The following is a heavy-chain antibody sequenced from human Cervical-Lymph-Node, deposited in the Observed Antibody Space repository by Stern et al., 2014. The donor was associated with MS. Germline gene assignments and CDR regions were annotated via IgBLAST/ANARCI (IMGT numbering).Heavy chain of an antibody. J-gene: IGHJ4*02. CDR3: ARVPTPVRKLNTAMAYYFDY. CDR2: IIPIFGTA. CDR1: GGTFSSYA. Sequence: QVQLVQSGAEVKKPGSSVKVSCKASGGTFSSYAISWVRQAPGQGLEWMGGIIPIFGTANYAQKFQGRVTITADESTSTAYMELSSLRSEDTAVYYCARVPTPVRKLNTAMAYYFDYWGQGTLVTVSS. D-gene: IGHD5-18*01. V-gene: IGHV1-69*01.